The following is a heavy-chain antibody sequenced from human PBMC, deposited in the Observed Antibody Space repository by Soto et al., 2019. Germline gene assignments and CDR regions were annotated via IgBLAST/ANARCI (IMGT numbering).Heavy chain of an antibody. Sequence: PGGSLRLSCAASGFTFSNAWMNWVRQAPGKGLEWVGRIKSKTDGGTTDYAAPVKGRFTISRDDSKNTLYLQMNSLKTEDTAVYYCTTVPIMVYAITYYYYGMDVWGQGTTVTVSS. D-gene: IGHD2-8*01. V-gene: IGHV3-15*07. CDR1: GFTFSNAW. CDR2: IKSKTDGGTT. CDR3: TTVPIMVYAITYYYYGMDV. J-gene: IGHJ6*02.